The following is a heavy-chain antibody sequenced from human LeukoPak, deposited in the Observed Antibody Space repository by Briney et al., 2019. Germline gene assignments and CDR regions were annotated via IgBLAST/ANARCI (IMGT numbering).Heavy chain of an antibody. CDR2: TYYRSKWYN. V-gene: IGHV6-1*01. CDR3: ARAGLYYYGSGSYYPAPHAFDI. J-gene: IGHJ3*02. CDR1: GDSVSSNSAA. Sequence: SQTLSLTCAISGDSVSSNSAAWNWIRQSPSRGLEWLGRTYYRSKWYNDYAVSVKSRITINPDTSKNQFSLQLNSVTPEDTAVYYCARAGLYYYGSGSYYPAPHAFDIWGRGTMVTVSS. D-gene: IGHD3-10*01.